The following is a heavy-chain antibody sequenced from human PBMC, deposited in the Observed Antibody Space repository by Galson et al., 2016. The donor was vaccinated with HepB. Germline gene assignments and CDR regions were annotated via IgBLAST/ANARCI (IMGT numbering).Heavy chain of an antibody. J-gene: IGHJ1*01. D-gene: IGHD3-3*01. CDR2: ISGTGGST. V-gene: IGHV3-23*01. CDR3: ANVFWSDSSEGPLRH. Sequence: SLRLSCAASGIRFSNYAMSWVRQAPGKGLEGVSVISGTGGSTYYADSVKGRFTISTDNTKDTLHPQMTSLRPDDTAVYFCANVFWSDSSEGPLRHWGQGTLVSVSS. CDR1: GIRFSNYA.